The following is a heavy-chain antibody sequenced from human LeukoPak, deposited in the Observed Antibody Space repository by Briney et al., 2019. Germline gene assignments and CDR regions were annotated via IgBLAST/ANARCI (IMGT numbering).Heavy chain of an antibody. V-gene: IGHV3-7*01. D-gene: IGHD6-19*01. J-gene: IGHJ6*03. CDR3: ARVAYSSGWLNYYYYYYMDV. CDR2: IKQDGSEK. CDR1: GFSFNNYV. Sequence: GGSLRLSCVASGFSFNNYVMHWVRQAPGKGLEWVANIKQDGSEKYYVDSVKGRFTISRDNAKNSLYLQMNSLRAEDTAVYYCARVAYSSGWLNYYYYYYMDVWGKGTTVTVSS.